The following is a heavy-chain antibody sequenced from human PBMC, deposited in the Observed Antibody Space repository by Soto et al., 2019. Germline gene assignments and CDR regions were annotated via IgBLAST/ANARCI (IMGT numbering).Heavy chain of an antibody. J-gene: IGHJ4*02. V-gene: IGHV3-11*01. CDR2: IDTSGTKI. D-gene: IGHD3-3*01. CDR3: ASHYDMWSGYLSPVDY. Sequence: GGSLSLSCAASGYTFSDYYMSWIRQAPGKGLEWISYIDTSGTKIYYADSVKGRFTITRDNAKNSLYLEMNSLRDEDTVVYYCASHYDMWSGYLSPVDYWGQGTLVTVSS. CDR1: GYTFSDYY.